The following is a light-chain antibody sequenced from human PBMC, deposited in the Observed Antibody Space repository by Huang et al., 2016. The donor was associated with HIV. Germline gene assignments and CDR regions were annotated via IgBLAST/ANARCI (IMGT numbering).Light chain of an antibody. V-gene: IGKV3-15*01. CDR2: DAS. Sequence: EIVMTQSPGTLSVSPGERVTLSCSASESISSSLDWYQQASGQAPRLLIYDASTRATGVPARFSGSGSGTNFTLTISSLQSEDFAVYYCQQYNDWPPITFGQGTRVDIK. CDR3: QQYNDWPPIT. J-gene: IGKJ5*01. CDR1: ESISSS.